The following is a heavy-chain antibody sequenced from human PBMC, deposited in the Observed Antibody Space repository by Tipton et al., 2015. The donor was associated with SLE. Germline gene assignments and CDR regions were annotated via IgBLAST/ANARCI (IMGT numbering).Heavy chain of an antibody. CDR1: GFTFSDYS. CDR2: ISYDGSID. J-gene: IGHJ2*01. CDR3: ARVLVWEYFDL. Sequence: SLRLSCEASGFTFSDYSMQWVRQAPGKGLEWVAVISYDGSIDYYADSVKGRFTVSRDNSKNTLYLQMNSLRAEDTAVYYCARVLVWEYFDLWGRGTLVTVSS. D-gene: IGHD3-16*01. V-gene: IGHV3-30*04.